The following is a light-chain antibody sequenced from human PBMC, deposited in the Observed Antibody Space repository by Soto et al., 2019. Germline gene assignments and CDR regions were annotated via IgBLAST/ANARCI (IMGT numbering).Light chain of an antibody. J-gene: IGKJ2*01. CDR3: QHYNTYPYT. CDR2: DAS. V-gene: IGKV1-5*01. Sequence: DIQMTQSPSTLSASVGDRVTITCRASQTISNWLAWYQQKPGKAPKLLIYDASSLESGVPSRFSGSISGTEFTLTISSLQPDDFATYYCQHYNTYPYTFGQGTKLEIK. CDR1: QTISNW.